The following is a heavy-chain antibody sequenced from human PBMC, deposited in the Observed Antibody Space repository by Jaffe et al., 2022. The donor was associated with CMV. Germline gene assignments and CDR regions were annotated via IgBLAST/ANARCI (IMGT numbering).Heavy chain of an antibody. D-gene: IGHD2-15*01. CDR1: GYTFTSYG. CDR3: ARRPYCIFRSCNRNNWFDP. V-gene: IGHV1-18*04. CDR2: INIYNGDT. Sequence: QVQLVQSGAEVKKPGASVKVSCKASGYTFTSYGISWVRQAPGQGLEWMGWINIYNGDTNYAQSFQGRLTMTTDTSTSAAYMELRSLRSDDTAVYYCARRPYCIFRSCNRNNWFDPWGQGTLVTVSP. J-gene: IGHJ5*02.